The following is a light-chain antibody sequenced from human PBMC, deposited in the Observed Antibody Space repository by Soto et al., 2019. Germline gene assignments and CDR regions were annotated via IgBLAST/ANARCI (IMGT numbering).Light chain of an antibody. CDR3: QQSWT. V-gene: IGKV1-5*03. Sequence: DIQMTQSPSTLSASVGERVTITCRASQSISNWLAWYQQKPGKAPKLLIYKASSLESGVPSRFSGSGSGTEFTLNISSLQPDYFATYYCQQSWTFGQGTKVEIK. CDR2: KAS. CDR1: QSISNW. J-gene: IGKJ1*01.